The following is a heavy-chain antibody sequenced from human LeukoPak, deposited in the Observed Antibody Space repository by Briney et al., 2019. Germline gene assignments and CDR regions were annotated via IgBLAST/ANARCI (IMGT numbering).Heavy chain of an antibody. CDR3: ARVHPATIFGVVTKGCYFDY. J-gene: IGHJ4*02. D-gene: IGHD3-3*01. CDR2: IYHSGST. V-gene: IGHV4-30-2*01. Sequence: PSETLSLTCTVSGGSISSGGYYWSWIRQPPWKGLEWIGYIYHSGSTYYNPSLKSRVTISVDRSKNQFSLKLSSVAAADTAVYYCARVHPATIFGVVTKGCYFDYWGQGTLVTVSS. CDR1: GGSISSGGYY.